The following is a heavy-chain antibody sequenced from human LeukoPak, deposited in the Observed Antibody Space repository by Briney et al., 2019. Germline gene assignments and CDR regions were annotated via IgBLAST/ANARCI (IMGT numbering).Heavy chain of an antibody. CDR2: IHTSGNT. J-gene: IGHJ4*02. CDR1: GGSISSYY. V-gene: IGHV4-4*07. CDR3: ARDGFYGIALDY. D-gene: IGHD2/OR15-2a*01. Sequence: SETLSLTCTASGGSISSYYWSWIRQPAGKGLEWVGRIHTSGNTNYNPSLKSRVTMSVDTSKNRFSLKLNSVTAADTAAYYCARDGFYGIALDYWGQGTLVTVSS.